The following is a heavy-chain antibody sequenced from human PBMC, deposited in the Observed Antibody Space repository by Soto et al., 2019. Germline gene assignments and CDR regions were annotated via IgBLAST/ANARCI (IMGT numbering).Heavy chain of an antibody. Sequence: GSLRLSCAASGFTFSSYAMSWVRQAPGKGLEWVSAISGSGGSTYYADSVKGRFTISRDNSKNTLYLQMNSLRAEDTAVYYCAKVGPMTTVTTVYYYYYGMDVWGQGTTVTVSS. CDR3: AKVGPMTTVTTVYYYYYGMDV. J-gene: IGHJ6*02. D-gene: IGHD4-17*01. CDR2: ISGSGGST. V-gene: IGHV3-23*01. CDR1: GFTFSSYA.